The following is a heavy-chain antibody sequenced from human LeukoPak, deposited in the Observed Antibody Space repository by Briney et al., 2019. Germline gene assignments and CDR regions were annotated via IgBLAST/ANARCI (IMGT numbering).Heavy chain of an antibody. V-gene: IGHV3-11*04. Sequence: GGPLRLSCAASGFTFSDYYMSWIRQAPGKGLEWVSYISSSGSTIYYADSVKGRFTISRDNAKNSLYLQMNGLRAEDTAVYYCAKGDYYDSSAYYYYFDYWGQGTLVTVSS. CDR1: GFTFSDYY. CDR3: AKGDYYDSSAYYYYFDY. CDR2: ISSSGSTI. J-gene: IGHJ4*02. D-gene: IGHD3-22*01.